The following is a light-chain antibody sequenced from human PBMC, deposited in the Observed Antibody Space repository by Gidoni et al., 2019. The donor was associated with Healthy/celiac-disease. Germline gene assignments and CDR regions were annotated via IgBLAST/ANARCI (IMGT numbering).Light chain of an antibody. CDR2: DAS. J-gene: IGKJ2*01. V-gene: IGKV3-11*01. Sequence: EIVLTQSPATLSLSPGERATLSSRASQSVSSYLAWYQQKPGQAPRLLIYDASNRATGIPARFSGSGSATDFTLTISSLEPEDFAAYYCQQRSNWPPKYTFGQGTKLEIK. CDR3: QQRSNWPPKYT. CDR1: QSVSSY.